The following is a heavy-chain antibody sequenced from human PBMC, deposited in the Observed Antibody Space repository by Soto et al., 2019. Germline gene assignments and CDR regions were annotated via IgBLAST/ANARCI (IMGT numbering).Heavy chain of an antibody. CDR1: GFTFSDYY. V-gene: IGHV3-11*01. CDR2: ISSSGSTI. D-gene: IGHD2-15*01. J-gene: IGHJ4*02. Sequence: GGSLRLSCAASGFTFSDYYMSWIRQAPGKGLEWVSYISSSGSTIYYADSVRGRFTISRDNAKNTLYLQMNSLRAEDTAVYYCAKDTLGYCSGGSCTVYWGQGTLVTVSS. CDR3: AKDTLGYCSGGSCTVY.